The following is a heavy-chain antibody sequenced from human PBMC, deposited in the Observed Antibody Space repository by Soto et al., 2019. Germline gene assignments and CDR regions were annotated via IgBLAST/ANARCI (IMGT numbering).Heavy chain of an antibody. CDR2: ISYDGSNK. Sequence: QVQLVESGGGVVQPGRSLRLSCAASGFTFSSYAMHWVRQAPGKGLEWVAVISYDGSNKYYADSVKGRFTISRDNSKNTLYLQMNSLRAEDTAVYYCARETEALDYWGQGTLVTVSS. J-gene: IGHJ4*02. V-gene: IGHV3-30-3*01. CDR1: GFTFSSYA. CDR3: ARETEALDY.